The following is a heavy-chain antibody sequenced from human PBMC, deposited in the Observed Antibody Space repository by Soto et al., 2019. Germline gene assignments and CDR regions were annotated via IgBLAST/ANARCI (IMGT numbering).Heavy chain of an antibody. CDR3: ARQHIRSIVVVPAAIAY. CDR2: INPSGGST. J-gene: IGHJ4*02. D-gene: IGHD2-2*01. CDR1: GYTFTSYY. Sequence: ASVKVSCKASGYTFTSYYMHWVRQAPGQGLEWMGIINPSGGSTSYAQKFQGRVTMTRDTSTSTVYMELSSLRSEDTAVYYCARQHIRSIVVVPAAIAYWGQGTLVTVS. V-gene: IGHV1-46*01.